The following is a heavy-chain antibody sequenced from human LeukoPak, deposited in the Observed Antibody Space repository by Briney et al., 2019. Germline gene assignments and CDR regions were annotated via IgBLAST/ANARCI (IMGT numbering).Heavy chain of an antibody. V-gene: IGHV3-30*02. D-gene: IGHD2-2*01. J-gene: IGHJ4*02. CDR2: IRSDGSIK. Sequence: GGSLRLSCAASGFIFSSYGMHWVRQAPGKGLEWVAFIRSDGSIKYYADSVKGRFTISRDNSKNILYLQMNSLRAEDTAVYYCTKDRPEAYVDYRGQGTLVTVSS. CDR1: GFIFSSYG. CDR3: TKDRPEAYVDY.